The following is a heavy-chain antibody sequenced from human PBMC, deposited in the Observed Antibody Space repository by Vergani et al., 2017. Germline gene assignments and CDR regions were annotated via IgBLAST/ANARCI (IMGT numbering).Heavy chain of an antibody. CDR3: AVHRGDYLIYWYFDL. V-gene: IGHV3-48*01. J-gene: IGHJ2*01. CDR2: ISSSSSTI. Sequence: EVQLVESGGGLVQPGGSLRLSCAASGFTFSSYSMNWVRQAPGKGLEWVSYISSSSSTIYYADSVKGRFTISRDSAKYSLYLQMNSLRAEDTTVYCCAVHRGDYLIYWYFDLWDRGSLVTVSS. CDR1: GFTFSSYS. D-gene: IGHD4-17*01.